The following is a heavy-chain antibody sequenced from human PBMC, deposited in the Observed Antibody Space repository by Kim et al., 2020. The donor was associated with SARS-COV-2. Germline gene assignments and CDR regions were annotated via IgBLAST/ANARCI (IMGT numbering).Heavy chain of an antibody. D-gene: IGHD3-22*01. Sequence: GGSLRLSCAASGFTFSAYLMTWVRQAPGKGLEWVANIIRDGSEKYYVDSVKGRFTISRDNAKNSLYLQMDSLRVEDTAVYYCARDRQWIVNTVYYAGMDVWGQGTTVTVSS. V-gene: IGHV3-7*01. CDR1: GFTFSAYL. CDR2: IIRDGSEK. J-gene: IGHJ6*02. CDR3: ARDRQWIVNTVYYAGMDV.